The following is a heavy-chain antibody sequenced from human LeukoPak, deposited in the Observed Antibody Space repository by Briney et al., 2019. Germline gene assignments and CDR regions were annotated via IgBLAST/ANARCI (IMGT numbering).Heavy chain of an antibody. CDR2: IYSGGST. CDR3: ERDPGDFWSGYSTDAFDI. J-gene: IGHJ3*02. Sequence: PGGSLRLSCAASGFTVSSNYMSWVRQAPGKGMEWVSVIYSGGSTYYADSVKGRFTISRDNAKNTLYLQMNSLRAEDTAVYYCERDPGDFWSGYSTDAFDIWGQGTMVTVSS. D-gene: IGHD3-3*01. CDR1: GFTVSSNY. V-gene: IGHV3-53*01.